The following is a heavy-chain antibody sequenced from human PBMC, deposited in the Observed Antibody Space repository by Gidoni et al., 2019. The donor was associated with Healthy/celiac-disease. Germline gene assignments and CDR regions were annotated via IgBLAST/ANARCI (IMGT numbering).Heavy chain of an antibody. V-gene: IGHV1-69*01. J-gene: IGHJ4*02. D-gene: IGHD5-18*01. CDR2: IIPIFGTA. CDR3: ARGYSYGGTFDY. Sequence: QVPLVQSGAEAKKPGSSVKVSCKASGGTFSSYAISWVRQAPGQGLEWMGGIIPIFGTANYEQKFQGRVTITADESTSTAYMELSSLRSEDTAVYYCARGYSYGGTFDYWGQGTLVTVSS. CDR1: GGTFSSYA.